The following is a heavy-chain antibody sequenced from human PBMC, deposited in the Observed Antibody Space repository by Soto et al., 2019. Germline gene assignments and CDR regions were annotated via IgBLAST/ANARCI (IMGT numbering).Heavy chain of an antibody. CDR1: GFTFSSYW. CDR3: VCFECGRTAVATAMEANGY. CDR2: VHSDGSST. J-gene: IGHJ4*02. D-gene: IGHD2-21*02. V-gene: IGHV3-74*01. Sequence: VQLVASGGGLVQPGGSLRLSCAASGFTFSSYWMHWVRQGPGKGLVWVSRVHSDGSSTSYADSVRGRFTISRDNAKNTLYLQMSSLRVEDTALYYCVCFECGRTAVATAMEANGYWGQGTLVTVSS.